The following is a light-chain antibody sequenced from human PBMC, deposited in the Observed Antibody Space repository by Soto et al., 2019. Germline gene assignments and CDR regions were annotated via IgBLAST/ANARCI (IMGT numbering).Light chain of an antibody. J-gene: IGLJ1*01. CDR2: DVS. Sequence: QSVLTQPASVSGSPGQSITISCTGTSSDVGRFNYVSWYQQHPGKAPKLIIYDVSNRPSGISNHFSGSKSGNTASLTISGLQAEDEADYYCTSYTSSSTLYVFGTGTKVTV. V-gene: IGLV2-14*01. CDR1: SSDVGRFNY. CDR3: TSYTSSSTLYV.